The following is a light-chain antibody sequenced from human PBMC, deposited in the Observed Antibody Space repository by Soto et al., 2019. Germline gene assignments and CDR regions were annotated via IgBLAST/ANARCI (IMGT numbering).Light chain of an antibody. CDR2: VAF. CDR3: QQSLRNPIP. V-gene: IGKV1-5*01. CDR1: QSISSW. Sequence: EIQMSQSPSTLSASSGDRVAIACRASQSISSWLAWYQKKPGKAPKLLIYVAFTLESGVPSRFSGSGSGTEFTLTIRSLQPEDFATYYCQQSLRNPIPFGQATRLEIK. J-gene: IGKJ5*01.